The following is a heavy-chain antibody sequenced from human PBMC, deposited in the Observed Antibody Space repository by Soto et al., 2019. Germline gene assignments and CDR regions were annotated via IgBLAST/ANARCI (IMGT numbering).Heavy chain of an antibody. CDR1: GGSISSSSYY. J-gene: IGHJ6*03. V-gene: IGHV4-39*01. Sequence: SETLSLTCTVSGGSISSSSYYWGWIRQPPGKGLEWIGSIYYSGDTYYNPSLKSRVTISVDTSKNQFSLKLSSMTAADTAVYYWARHVGGYYYYMDVWGKGTTVTVSS. CDR3: ARHVGGYYYYMDV. CDR2: IYYSGDT. D-gene: IGHD2-15*01.